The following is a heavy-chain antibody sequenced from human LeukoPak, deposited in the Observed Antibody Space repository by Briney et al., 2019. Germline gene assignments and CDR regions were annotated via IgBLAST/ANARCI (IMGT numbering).Heavy chain of an antibody. Sequence: GGSLGLSCAASGFTFSNFWMHWVRQAPGKGLVWVSRINSDGGSPSYADSVKGRFTISRNNAENTLYLQMNSLRAEDTAVYFCASGQFWSGYYYDYWGLGTLVTVSS. V-gene: IGHV3-74*01. J-gene: IGHJ4*02. CDR3: ASGQFWSGYYYDY. CDR2: INSDGGSP. D-gene: IGHD3-3*01. CDR1: GFTFSNFW.